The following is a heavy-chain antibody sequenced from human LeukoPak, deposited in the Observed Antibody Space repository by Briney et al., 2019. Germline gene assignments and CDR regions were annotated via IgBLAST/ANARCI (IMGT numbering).Heavy chain of an antibody. V-gene: IGHV3-48*01. CDR1: GFTFSSYS. Sequence: PGESLRLSCVGSGFTFSSYSMTCVRQAPGKGLEWVSYITRTSGTIYYTDSVEGRFTISRDNARNSLYLQMNSLRAEDTAVYYCVRDPNALDYWGQGTLVTVSS. J-gene: IGHJ4*02. CDR2: ITRTSGTI. CDR3: VRDPNALDY.